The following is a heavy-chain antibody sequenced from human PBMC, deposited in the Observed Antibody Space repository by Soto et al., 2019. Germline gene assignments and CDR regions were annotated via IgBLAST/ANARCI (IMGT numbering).Heavy chain of an antibody. D-gene: IGHD6-19*01. CDR1: GYTFSSYD. CDR2: LNPNSGDT. Sequence: QVQLVQSGAEVKKPGASVKVSCKASGYTFSSYDINWVRQAPGQGLEWMGWLNPNSGDTGYAQKFQGRVTLTRNTSINPAYIELSSLTSADTAVYYCATSGGGWYLYWGQGPLVTVSS. J-gene: IGHJ4*02. CDR3: ATSGGGWYLY. V-gene: IGHV1-8*01.